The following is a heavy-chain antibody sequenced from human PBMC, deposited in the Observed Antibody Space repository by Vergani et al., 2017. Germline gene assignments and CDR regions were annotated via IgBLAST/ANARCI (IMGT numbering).Heavy chain of an antibody. CDR1: GYTFTDHY. CDR3: ATPQTVTTGGMEV. D-gene: IGHD4-17*01. Sequence: EVQLVQSGAEVKTPGATLKISCKVSGYTFTDHYMHWVKQAPGKGLEWMGLVDPEDGETIYAEKFKRRVTIAADTSTDTAHLELSRLRSEDTAVYYCATPQTVTTGGMEVWGQGTTVIVAS. V-gene: IGHV1-69-2*01. CDR2: VDPEDGET. J-gene: IGHJ6*02.